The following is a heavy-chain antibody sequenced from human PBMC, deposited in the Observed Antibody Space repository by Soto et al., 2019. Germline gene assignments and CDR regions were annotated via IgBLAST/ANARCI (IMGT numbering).Heavy chain of an antibody. CDR3: AKDTTYCSGGSCYSFDY. D-gene: IGHD2-15*01. Sequence: PGGSLRLSCAASGFTFDDYAMHWVRQAPGKGLEWVSGISWNSGSIGYADSVKGRFTISRDNAKNSLNWQMNSLRAEDTALYYCAKDTTYCSGGSCYSFDYWGQGTLVTVSS. J-gene: IGHJ4*02. CDR2: ISWNSGSI. CDR1: GFTFDDYA. V-gene: IGHV3-9*01.